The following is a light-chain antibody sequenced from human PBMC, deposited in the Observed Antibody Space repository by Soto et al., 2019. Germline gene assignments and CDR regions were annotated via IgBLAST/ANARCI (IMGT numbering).Light chain of an antibody. J-gene: IGLJ1*01. CDR2: EVT. CDR3: SSYTSVTTFVV. V-gene: IGLV2-14*01. Sequence: QSALTQPASVSGSPGQSITISCTGTRSDIGRYNFVSWYQQHPGKAPKLLVYEVTNRPSGVSNRFSGSKSGNTASLTIFGLQTEDEADYYCSSYTSVTTFVVFGTGTKVTV. CDR1: RSDIGRYNF.